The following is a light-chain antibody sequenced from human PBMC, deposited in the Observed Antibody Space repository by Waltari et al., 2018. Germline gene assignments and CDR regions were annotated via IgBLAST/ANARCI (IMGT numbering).Light chain of an antibody. J-gene: IGKJ1*01. CDR1: QGIRND. CDR3: LQDYNYPWT. Sequence: AIQMTQSPSSLSASVGDRVNITCRASQGIRNDLGWYQQKPGKAPTLLIYAASSLHSGVPSRFSGSGSGTYFTLTISSLQPEDFATYYCLQDYNYPWTFGQGTKVEIK. V-gene: IGKV1-6*01. CDR2: AAS.